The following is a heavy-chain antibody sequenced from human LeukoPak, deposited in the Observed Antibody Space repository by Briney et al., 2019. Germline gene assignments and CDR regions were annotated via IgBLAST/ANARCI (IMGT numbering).Heavy chain of an antibody. CDR2: INHSGST. V-gene: IGHV4-34*01. Sequence: PSETLSLTCAVYGGSFSGYYWSWIRQPPGKGLEWIGEINHSGSTNYNPSLESRVTISVDTSKNQFSLKLSSVTAADTAVYYCARGGHSSGYNRGYYFDYWGQGTLVTVSS. CDR1: GGSFSGYY. J-gene: IGHJ4*02. CDR3: ARGGHSSGYNRGYYFDY. D-gene: IGHD6-19*01.